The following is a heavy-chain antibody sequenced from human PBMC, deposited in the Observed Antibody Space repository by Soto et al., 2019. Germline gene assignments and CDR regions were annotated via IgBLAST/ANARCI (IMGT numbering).Heavy chain of an antibody. Sequence: SETLSLTCTVSGGSISSGDYYLSWIRQPPGKGLEWIGYIYYSGSTYYNPSLKSRVTISVDTSKNQFSLKLSSVTAADTAVYYCARSRGGDTAMPPDPWGQGTLVTVSS. V-gene: IGHV4-30-4*01. CDR2: IYYSGST. D-gene: IGHD5-18*01. CDR1: GGSISSGDYY. CDR3: ARSRGGDTAMPPDP. J-gene: IGHJ5*02.